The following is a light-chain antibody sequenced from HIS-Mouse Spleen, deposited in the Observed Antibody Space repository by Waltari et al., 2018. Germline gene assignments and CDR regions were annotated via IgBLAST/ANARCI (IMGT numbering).Light chain of an antibody. J-gene: IGLJ3*02. Sequence: NFMLTQPHSVSESPGKTVTISCTRSIGSIAINNVQRYQQRPGSAPTTVIYEDNQRPSGVPDRFSGSIDSSSNSASLTISGLKTEDEADYYCQSYDSSNLVFGGGTKLTVL. CDR2: EDN. CDR1: IGSIAINN. CDR3: QSYDSSNLV. V-gene: IGLV6-57*04.